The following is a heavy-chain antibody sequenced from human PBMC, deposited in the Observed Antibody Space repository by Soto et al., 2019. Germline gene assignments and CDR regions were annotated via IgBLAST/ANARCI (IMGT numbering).Heavy chain of an antibody. Sequence: GGSLRLSCAASGFTFDDYAMHWVRQAPGEGLEWVSGISWNSGSIGYADSVKGRFTISRDNAKNSLYLQMNSLRAEDTALYYCAKDITYYYDSSGYFDYWGQGTLVTVSS. J-gene: IGHJ4*02. D-gene: IGHD3-22*01. CDR1: GFTFDDYA. V-gene: IGHV3-9*01. CDR2: ISWNSGSI. CDR3: AKDITYYYDSSGYFDY.